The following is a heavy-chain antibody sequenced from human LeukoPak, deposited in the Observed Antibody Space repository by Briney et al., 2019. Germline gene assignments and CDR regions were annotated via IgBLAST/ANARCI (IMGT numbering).Heavy chain of an antibody. V-gene: IGHV3-48*03. D-gene: IGHD6-19*01. CDR1: GFTFSSYE. CDR3: ARDYKEQWLDY. J-gene: IGHJ4*02. CDR2: ISSSGSTI. Sequence: GGSLRLSCAASGFTFSSYEMNWARQAPGKGLEWVSYISSSGSTIYYADSLKGRFTISRDNAKNSLYLQMNSLRAEDTAVYYCARDYKEQWLDYWGQGTLVTVSS.